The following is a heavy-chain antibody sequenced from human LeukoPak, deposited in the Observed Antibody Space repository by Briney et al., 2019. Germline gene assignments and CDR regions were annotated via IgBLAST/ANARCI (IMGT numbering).Heavy chain of an antibody. Sequence: GESLRLSCVASGFTFISYWMTWVRQAPGKGLEWVAQISQDGTESYSVDSVRGRFTISRDNAKNSVYLQMNSLRPEDTAVYYCARDSTGTVFDLWGQGTLVTVSS. CDR2: ISQDGTES. J-gene: IGHJ4*02. D-gene: IGHD1-1*01. V-gene: IGHV3-7*04. CDR1: GFTFISYW. CDR3: ARDSTGTVFDL.